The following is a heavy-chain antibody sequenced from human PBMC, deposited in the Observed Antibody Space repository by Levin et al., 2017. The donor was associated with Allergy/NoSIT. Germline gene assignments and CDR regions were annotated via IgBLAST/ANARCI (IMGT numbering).Heavy chain of an antibody. V-gene: IGHV3-23*01. D-gene: IGHD5-12*01. CDR3: AKGDVVATKFFGDDY. Sequence: PGGSLRLSCAASGFTFSSYAMTWVRQAPGKGLEWVSAISGSGASTYYADSVKGRFTISRDNSKNTLYLQMNSLRAEDTAVYYCAKGDVVATKFFGDDYWGQGTLVTVSS. J-gene: IGHJ4*02. CDR1: GFTFSSYA. CDR2: ISGSGAST.